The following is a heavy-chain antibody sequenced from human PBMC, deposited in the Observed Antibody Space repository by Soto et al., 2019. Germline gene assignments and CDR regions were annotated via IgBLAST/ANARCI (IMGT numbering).Heavy chain of an antibody. V-gene: IGHV3-30*03. D-gene: IGHD6-19*01. Sequence: SLRLSCAASGFTFSSYGMHWVRQAPGKGLEWVAVISYDGSNKYYADSVKGRFTISRDNSKNTLYLQMNSLRAEDTAVYYCARSSGSPEVYYYYYMDVWGKGTTVTVSS. CDR2: ISYDGSNK. J-gene: IGHJ6*03. CDR3: ARSSGSPEVYYYYYMDV. CDR1: GFTFSSYG.